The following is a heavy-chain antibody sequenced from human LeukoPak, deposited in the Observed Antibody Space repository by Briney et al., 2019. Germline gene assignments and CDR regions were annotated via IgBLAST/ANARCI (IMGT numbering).Heavy chain of an antibody. CDR2: IYTSGTT. CDR1: GGSISSGSYY. D-gene: IGHD2-2*01. J-gene: IGHJ6*02. V-gene: IGHV4-61*02. Sequence: SQTLSLTCTVSGGSISSGSYYWSWIRQPAGKGLEWIGRIYTSGTTNYNPSLKSRVTISVDTSKNQFSLNLSSVTAADTAVYYCARGDLVVVPGADYCHYYGMDVWGQGTTVTVSS. CDR3: ARGDLVVVPGADYCHYYGMDV.